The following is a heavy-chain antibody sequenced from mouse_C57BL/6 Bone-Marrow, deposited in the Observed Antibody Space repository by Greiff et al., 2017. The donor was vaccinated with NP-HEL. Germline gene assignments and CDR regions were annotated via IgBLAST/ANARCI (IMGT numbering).Heavy chain of an antibody. Sequence: QVQLQQSGADLVKPGASVKLSCKASGYTFTSYWMHWVKQRPGRGLEWIGRIDPNSGGTKFNEEFKTKATLTVDKPSSTAYMQLSSLTSEDSAVYYCARYYYGSRGWYFDVWGTGTTVTVSS. D-gene: IGHD1-1*01. CDR3: ARYYYGSRGWYFDV. J-gene: IGHJ1*03. CDR2: IDPNSGGT. CDR1: GYTFTSYW. V-gene: IGHV1-72*01.